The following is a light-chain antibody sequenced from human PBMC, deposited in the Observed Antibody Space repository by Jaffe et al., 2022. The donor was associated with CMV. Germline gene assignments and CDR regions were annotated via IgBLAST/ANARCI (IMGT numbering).Light chain of an antibody. J-gene: IGLJ2*01. Sequence: QSALTQPASVSGSPGQSITISCTGTSSDVGSYNLVSWYQQHPGKAPKLMIYEVTKGPSGVSNRFSGSKSGNTASLTISGLQAEDEADYYCCSYAGSSNYVVFGGGTKLTVL. CDR3: CSYAGSSNYVV. CDR2: EVT. CDR1: SSDVGSYNL. V-gene: IGLV2-23*02.